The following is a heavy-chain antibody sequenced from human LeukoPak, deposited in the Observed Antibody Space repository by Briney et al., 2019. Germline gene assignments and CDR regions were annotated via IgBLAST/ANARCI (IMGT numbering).Heavy chain of an antibody. D-gene: IGHD2-15*01. CDR2: IYYSGST. CDR1: GGSISSSNYY. Sequence: SETLSLTCTVFGGSISSSNYYWGWIRQPPGKGLEWIGNIYYSGSTYYNPTLKSRVTISVDKSKNQFSLKLSSVTAADTAVYYCARDWCTGGSCYFLDNWGQGTLVTVSS. CDR3: ARDWCTGGSCYFLDN. V-gene: IGHV4-39*07. J-gene: IGHJ4*02.